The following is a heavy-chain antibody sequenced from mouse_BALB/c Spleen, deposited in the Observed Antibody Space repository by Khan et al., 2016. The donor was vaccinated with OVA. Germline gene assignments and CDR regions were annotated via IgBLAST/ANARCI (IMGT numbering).Heavy chain of an antibody. J-gene: IGHJ3*01. CDR2: INPSDSES. D-gene: IGHD2-2*01. CDR1: GYTFTSYW. CDR3: ARREKYGYDPSWFAY. V-gene: IGHV1-52*01. Sequence: QVQLQQSGAELVRPGASVKLSCKASGYTFTSYWMNWVRQRPRQGLEWIGKINPSDSESHYNQMFKDKATLTVDKSYGQAYMQLSSLTSEDSAVYYWARREKYGYDPSWFAYWGQGTLVTVSA.